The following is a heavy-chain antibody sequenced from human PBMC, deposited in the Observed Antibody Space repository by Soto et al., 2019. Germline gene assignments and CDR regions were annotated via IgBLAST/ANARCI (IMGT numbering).Heavy chain of an antibody. CDR2: MSGSSSTT. Sequence: GGSLRLSCATSQFTFRSYGMHWVRQAPGGGLEWVSSMSGSSSTTYYADSVRGRFTISRDRSKNTLYLQMSSLRAEDTALYYCAKNQERELPRVIDFWGQGTQVTVSS. V-gene: IGHV3-23*01. J-gene: IGHJ4*02. D-gene: IGHD1-7*01. CDR3: AKNQERELPRVIDF. CDR1: QFTFRSYG.